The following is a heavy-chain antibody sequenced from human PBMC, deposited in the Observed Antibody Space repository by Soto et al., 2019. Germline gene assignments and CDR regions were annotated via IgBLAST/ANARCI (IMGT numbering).Heavy chain of an antibody. J-gene: IGHJ4*02. D-gene: IGHD2-15*01. CDR3: ARAHAPTLPFDY. CDR2: IFHSGNT. V-gene: IGHV4-59*01. Sequence: SETLSLTCTVSGGSIRNVYWSWIRQPPGKGLEWIGFIFHSGNTKYNPSLKSRVSISVDTANNQFSLSLNSVTPADTAVYFCARAHAPTLPFDYWGQGALVTVSS. CDR1: GGSIRNVY.